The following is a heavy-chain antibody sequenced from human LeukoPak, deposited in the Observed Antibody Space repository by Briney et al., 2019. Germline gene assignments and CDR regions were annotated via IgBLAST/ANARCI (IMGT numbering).Heavy chain of an antibody. V-gene: IGHV3-33*01. CDR2: IWYDGSNK. Sequence: SGGSLRLSCAASGFTFSSYGMHWVRQAPGKGLEWVAVIWYDGSNKYYADSVKGRFTISRDNSKNTLYLQMNSLRAEDTAVYYCARVLPRQQLAQTYYYYGMDVWGQGTTVTVSS. CDR3: ARVLPRQQLAQTYYYYGMDV. D-gene: IGHD6-13*01. J-gene: IGHJ6*02. CDR1: GFTFSSYG.